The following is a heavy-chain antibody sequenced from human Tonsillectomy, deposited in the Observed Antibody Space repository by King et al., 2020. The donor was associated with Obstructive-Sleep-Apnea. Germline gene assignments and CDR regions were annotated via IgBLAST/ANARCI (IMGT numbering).Heavy chain of an antibody. CDR1: GFTFSDYY. V-gene: IGHV3-11*01. Sequence: VQLVESGGGLVKPGGSLRLSCAASGFTFSDYYMNWIRQAQGTGLEWLSSISSSGTTKHYANSVKGRFTISRDNAKNSLYLQMNGLRAEDTAVYYCARDHIPAADIGGRVHWGQGTLVTVSS. CDR3: ARDHIPAADIGGRVH. CDR2: ISSSGTTK. J-gene: IGHJ1*01. D-gene: IGHD6-13*01.